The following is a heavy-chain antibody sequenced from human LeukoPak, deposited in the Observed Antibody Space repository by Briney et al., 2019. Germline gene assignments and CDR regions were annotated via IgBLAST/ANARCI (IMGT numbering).Heavy chain of an antibody. D-gene: IGHD1-14*01. Sequence: GGSXRXXCAASGFSISTYSMDWVRQAPGKGXEXXSSISSTSSYIYYADSVKGRFTISRDNAKNSLYLQMNSLRAEDTAVYYCARDAGITGTTDLDYWGHGTLVTVSS. J-gene: IGHJ4*01. CDR2: ISSTSSYI. CDR3: ARDAGITGTTDLDY. CDR1: GFSISTYS. V-gene: IGHV3-21*01.